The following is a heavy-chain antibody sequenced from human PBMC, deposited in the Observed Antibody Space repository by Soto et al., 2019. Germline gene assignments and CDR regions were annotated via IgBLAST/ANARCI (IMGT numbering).Heavy chain of an antibody. Sequence: SETLSLTCTVSGGSISSYYWSWIRQPPGKGLEWIGYIYYSGSTNYNPSLKSRVTISVDTSKNQFSLKLSSVTAADTAEYYCASAGYDFWSGSPPGFDYWGQGTLVTVSS. J-gene: IGHJ4*02. CDR3: ASAGYDFWSGSPPGFDY. CDR1: GGSISSYY. D-gene: IGHD3-3*01. CDR2: IYYSGST. V-gene: IGHV4-59*01.